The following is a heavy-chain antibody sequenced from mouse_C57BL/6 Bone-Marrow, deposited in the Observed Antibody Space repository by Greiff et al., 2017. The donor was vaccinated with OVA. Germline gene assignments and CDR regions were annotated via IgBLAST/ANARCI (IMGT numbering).Heavy chain of an antibody. V-gene: IGHV1-18*01. Sequence: VQLQQSGPELVKPGASVKIPCKASGYTFTDYNMDWVKQSHGKSLEWIGDINPNNGGTIYNQKFKGKATLTVDKSSSTAYMELRSLTSEDTAVYYCARGHDYGSSYAMDYWGQGTSVTVSS. CDR1: GYTFTDYN. J-gene: IGHJ4*01. CDR3: ARGHDYGSSYAMDY. CDR2: INPNNGGT. D-gene: IGHD1-1*01.